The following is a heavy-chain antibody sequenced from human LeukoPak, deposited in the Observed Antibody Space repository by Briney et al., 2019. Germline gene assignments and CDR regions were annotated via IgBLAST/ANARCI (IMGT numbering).Heavy chain of an antibody. V-gene: IGHV4-39*01. CDR2: IYYSGST. CDR1: GGSISSGGYY. J-gene: IGHJ2*01. D-gene: IGHD4-17*01. CDR3: ARDYGDIPPDWYYDL. Sequence: PSETLSLTCTVSGGSISSGGYYWSWIRQHPGKGLEWIGSIYYSGSTYQNLSLKSRVTISVDTSKNQFSLKLTSVTAADTAVYYCARDYGDIPPDWYYDLWGRGTLVTVTS.